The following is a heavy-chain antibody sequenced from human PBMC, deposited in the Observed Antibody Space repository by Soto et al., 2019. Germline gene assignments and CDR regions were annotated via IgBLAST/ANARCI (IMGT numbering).Heavy chain of an antibody. J-gene: IGHJ6*03. D-gene: IGHD2-15*01. CDR3: ARDDYCSGGSCYPNYYYYMDV. CDR1: GFTFSSYS. V-gene: IGHV3-48*01. Sequence: HPGRSLRLSCPASGFTFSSYSMNWVRQAPGKGLGGVSYISGSSSTIYYAASVKGRSTNSRDNAKNSLYLQMNSLRAEDTAVYYCARDDYCSGGSCYPNYYYYMDVWGKGTTVTVSS. CDR2: ISGSSSTI.